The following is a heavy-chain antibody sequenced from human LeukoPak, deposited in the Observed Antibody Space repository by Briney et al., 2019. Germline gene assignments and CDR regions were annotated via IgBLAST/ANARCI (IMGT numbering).Heavy chain of an antibody. J-gene: IGHJ4*02. CDR1: GFTFSDYY. D-gene: IGHD2-21*02. V-gene: IGHV3-11*03. CDR2: ISTSSSFT. Sequence: GGSLRLSCAASGFTFSDYYMSWIRQAPGKGLEWVSYISTSSSFTNYADSVKGRFTISRDNAKNSLYLQMNSLRGEDTAVYYCARYPTALGYFDYWGQGTLVTVSS. CDR3: ARYPTALGYFDY.